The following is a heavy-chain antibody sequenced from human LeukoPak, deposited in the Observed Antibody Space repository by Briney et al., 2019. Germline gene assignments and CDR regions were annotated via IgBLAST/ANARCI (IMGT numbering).Heavy chain of an antibody. CDR2: IYYSGST. CDR3: ARHGSKGSDC. V-gene: IGHV4-59*08. Sequence: SETLSLTCTVSGDSSRNYYWTWIRQPPGKGLEWIGYIYYSGSTNYNPSLKSRVTISVDTSKNQFSLKLSSVTAADTAVYYCARHGSKGSDCWGQGTLVTVSS. CDR1: GDSSRNYY. J-gene: IGHJ4*02. D-gene: IGHD2-2*03.